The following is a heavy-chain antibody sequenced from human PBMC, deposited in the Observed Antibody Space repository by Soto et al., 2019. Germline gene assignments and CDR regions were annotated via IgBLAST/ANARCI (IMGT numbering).Heavy chain of an antibody. CDR2: INPNSGGT. CDR1: GYTVTGYY. J-gene: IGHJ4*02. D-gene: IGHD2-2*01. CDR3: ARAEQYPPTPCDY. Sequence: QVQLVQSGAEVKKPGASVKVSCKASGYTVTGYYMPWVRQAPGQGLEWMGWINPNSGGTNYAQKFQGWVTMTRDTSISTAYMELSRLRSDDTAVYYCARAEQYPPTPCDYWGQGTLVTVSS. V-gene: IGHV1-2*04.